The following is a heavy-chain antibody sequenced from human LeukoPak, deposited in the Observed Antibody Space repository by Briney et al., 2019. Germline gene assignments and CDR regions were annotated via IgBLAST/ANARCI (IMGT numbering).Heavy chain of an antibody. D-gene: IGHD3-3*01. CDR2: MYSGGSA. V-gene: IGHV3-53*01. CDR3: AKGILDFWSGYYPFDY. CDR1: GFTVNSKY. J-gene: IGHJ4*02. Sequence: GGSLRLSCAASGFTVNSKYMSWVHQAPGKGLEWLSVMYSGGSAYYADSVKGRFTISRDNSKNTLYLQMNSLRAEDTAVYYCAKGILDFWSGYYPFDYWGQGTLVTVSS.